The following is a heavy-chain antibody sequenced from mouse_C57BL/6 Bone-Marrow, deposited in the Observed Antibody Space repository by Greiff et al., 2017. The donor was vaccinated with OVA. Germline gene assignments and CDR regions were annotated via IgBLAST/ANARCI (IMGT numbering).Heavy chain of an antibody. CDR2: IHPNSGST. V-gene: IGHV1-64*01. J-gene: IGHJ1*03. CDR3: ARCTTVVNWYFDV. Sequence: QVQLQQPGAELVKPGASVKLSCKASGSTFTSYWMPWVKQRPGQGLEWIGMIHPNSGSTNYNEKFKSKATLTVDKSSSTAYMQISSLTSEDSAVYYCARCTTVVNWYFDVWGTGTTVTVSS. D-gene: IGHD1-1*01. CDR1: GSTFTSYW.